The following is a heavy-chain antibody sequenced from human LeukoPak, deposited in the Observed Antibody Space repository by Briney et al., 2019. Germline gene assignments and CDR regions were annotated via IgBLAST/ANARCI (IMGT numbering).Heavy chain of an antibody. CDR1: GFTFSSYG. CDR2: IRYDGSNK. V-gene: IGHV3-30*02. Sequence: GGSLRLSCAASGFTFSSYGMHWVRQAPGKGLEWVAFIRYDGSNKYYADSVKVRFTISRDNSKNTLYLQMNSLRAEDTAVYYCARRYCSSTSCRHDAFDIWGQGTMVTVSS. J-gene: IGHJ3*02. CDR3: ARRYCSSTSCRHDAFDI. D-gene: IGHD2-2*01.